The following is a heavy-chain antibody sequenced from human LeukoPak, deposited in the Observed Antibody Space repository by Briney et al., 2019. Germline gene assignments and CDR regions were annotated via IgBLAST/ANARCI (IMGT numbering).Heavy chain of an antibody. Sequence: SETLSLTCAVSGGSISSSNWWSWVRQPPGKGLEWIGEIYHSGSTNYNPSLKSRVTISVDASKNQFSLKLSSVTAADTAVYYCARAAAYYYYIDVWGKGTTVTVSS. CDR2: IYHSGST. J-gene: IGHJ6*03. D-gene: IGHD2-15*01. CDR3: ARAAAYYYYIDV. CDR1: GGSISSSNW. V-gene: IGHV4-4*02.